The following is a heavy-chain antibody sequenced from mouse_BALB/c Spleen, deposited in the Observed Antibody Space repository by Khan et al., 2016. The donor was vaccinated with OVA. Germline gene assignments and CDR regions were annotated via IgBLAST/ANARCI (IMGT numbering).Heavy chain of an antibody. CDR1: GFTFSTYG. J-gene: IGHJ3*01. Sequence: EVQRVESGGDVVKPGGSLKLSCAAPGFTFSTYGMSWVRQTPDKRLEWVATVSTGGHYTYYPDTVKGRFTISRDNAKNTLYLQMNSLKSEDTAMFYCARLAYYYDSEGFAYWGQGTLVTVSA. CDR3: ARLAYYYDSEGFAY. V-gene: IGHV5-6*01. CDR2: VSTGGHYT. D-gene: IGHD1-1*01.